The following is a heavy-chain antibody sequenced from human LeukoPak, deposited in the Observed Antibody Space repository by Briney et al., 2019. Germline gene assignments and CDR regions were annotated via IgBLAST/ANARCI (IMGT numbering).Heavy chain of an antibody. V-gene: IGHV4-4*02. CDR1: GGSISSSNW. Sequence: SETLSLTCAVSGGSISSSNWWSWVRQPPGKGLEWIGYIYFSGSTNYNPSLKSRVTISVDTSRNQFSLNLTSVTAADTAVYYCARGAYYMDVWGVGTTVTVSS. CDR3: ARGAYYMDV. CDR2: IYFSGST. J-gene: IGHJ6*03.